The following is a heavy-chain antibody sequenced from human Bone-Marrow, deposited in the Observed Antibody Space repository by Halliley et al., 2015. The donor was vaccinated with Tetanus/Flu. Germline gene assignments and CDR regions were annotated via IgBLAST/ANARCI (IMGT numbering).Heavy chain of an antibody. J-gene: IGHJ6*02. CDR2: ISWDGETT. Sequence: SLRLSCAASGFTFDYYTMYWVRQVPGRGLEWVSLISWDGETTDYADSVKGRFTISRDTGKRSLFLQMNSLISEDTALYYCAGGNYLGGMDVWGQGTTVPVSS. V-gene: IGHV3-43*01. D-gene: IGHD3-16*01. CDR3: AGGNYLGGMDV. CDR1: GFTFDYYT.